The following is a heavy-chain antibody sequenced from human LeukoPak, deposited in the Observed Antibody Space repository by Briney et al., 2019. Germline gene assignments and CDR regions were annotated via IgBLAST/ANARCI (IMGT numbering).Heavy chain of an antibody. Sequence: ASVKVSCKASGYTFTTNAMHWVRQAPGQRLEWMGWINTGNGNTKYSQKFQGRVTITRDTSASTAYMELSSLRSEDTAVYYCARKDIVAMGEAFDIWGQGTMVTVSS. D-gene: IGHD5-12*01. CDR1: GYTFTTNA. CDR3: ARKDIVAMGEAFDI. J-gene: IGHJ3*02. V-gene: IGHV1-3*04. CDR2: INTGNGNT.